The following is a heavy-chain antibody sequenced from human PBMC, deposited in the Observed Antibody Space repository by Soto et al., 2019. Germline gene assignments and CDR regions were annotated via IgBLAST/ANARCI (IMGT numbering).Heavy chain of an antibody. CDR2: IIPIFGTA. V-gene: IGHV1-69*13. D-gene: IGHD4-17*01. CDR1: GGTFSSYA. J-gene: IGHJ4*02. CDR3: ARAASITTVTTWYFDY. Sequence: SVKVSCKASGGTFSSYAISWVRQAPGQGLEWMGGIIPIFGTANYAQKFQGRVTITADESTSTAYMELSSLRSEDTAVYYCARAASITTVTTWYFDYWGQGTLVTVSS.